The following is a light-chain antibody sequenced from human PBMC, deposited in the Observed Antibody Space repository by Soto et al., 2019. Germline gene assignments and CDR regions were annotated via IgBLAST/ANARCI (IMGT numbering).Light chain of an antibody. J-gene: IGLJ3*02. CDR2: DVT. V-gene: IGLV2-14*01. Sequence: QSALTQPASVSGSPGQSATISCSGSSSDVGAYNYVSWYQRHPGKAPKLMIYDVTNRPSGVSNRFSGSKSGNTASLTISGLQAEDEADYVCSSYTSSSTVVVGGGTKLTVL. CDR1: SSDVGAYNY. CDR3: SSYTSSSTVV.